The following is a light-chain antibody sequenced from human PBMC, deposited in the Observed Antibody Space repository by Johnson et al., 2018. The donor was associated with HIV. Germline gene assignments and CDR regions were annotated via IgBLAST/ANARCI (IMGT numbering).Light chain of an antibody. CDR2: ENN. V-gene: IGLV1-51*02. CDR3: GAWDSTLNAYV. Sequence: QSVLTQPPSVSAAPGQKVTISCSGSISNIGDNFVSWYQQFPGTAPKLLIYENNRRPSGIPDRFSGSKSGTSATLGITGLQTGDEGDYFCGAWDSTLNAYVFGTGTKVTVL. J-gene: IGLJ1*01. CDR1: ISNIGDNF.